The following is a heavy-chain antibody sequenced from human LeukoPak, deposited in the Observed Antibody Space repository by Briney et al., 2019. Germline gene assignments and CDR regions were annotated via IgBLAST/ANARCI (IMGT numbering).Heavy chain of an antibody. Sequence: GASVKVSCKASGYTFTGYYMHWVRQAPGQGLEWMGIINPSGGSTSYAQKFQGRVTMTRDMSTSTVYMELSSLRSEDTAVYYCARSAVTTIEYYYYMDVWGKGTTVTVSS. D-gene: IGHD4-17*01. J-gene: IGHJ6*03. V-gene: IGHV1-46*01. CDR3: ARSAVTTIEYYYYMDV. CDR1: GYTFTGYY. CDR2: INPSGGST.